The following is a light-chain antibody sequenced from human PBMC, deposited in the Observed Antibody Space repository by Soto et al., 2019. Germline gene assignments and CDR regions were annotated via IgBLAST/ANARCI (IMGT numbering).Light chain of an antibody. V-gene: IGKV3-11*01. CDR3: QQRTDWPIT. J-gene: IGKJ5*01. CDR1: QSVTKY. Sequence: EIVLTQSPATLSLSPGDRATLSCRASQSVTKYLAWYQQKPGQAPSLLIYDASNRAAGIPARFSGTGSGTDFTLTISSLEPEDFAVYYCQQRTDWPITFGQGTRLEIK. CDR2: DAS.